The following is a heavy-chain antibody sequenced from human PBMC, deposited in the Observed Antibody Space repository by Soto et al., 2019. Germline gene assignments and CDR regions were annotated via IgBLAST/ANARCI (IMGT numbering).Heavy chain of an antibody. J-gene: IGHJ5*02. CDR1: GYSFSSYW. V-gene: IGHV5-51*01. CDR3: ASFTTQSVADRKNWFDP. Sequence: GESLKISCKVSGYSFSSYWIGWVRQMPGKGLEWMGIIYPGDSDTRYSPSFQGQVTISADKFTSTVNLQWSSLKASDTAMYYCASFTTQSVADRKNWFDPWGQGTLVTVSS. CDR2: IYPGDSDT.